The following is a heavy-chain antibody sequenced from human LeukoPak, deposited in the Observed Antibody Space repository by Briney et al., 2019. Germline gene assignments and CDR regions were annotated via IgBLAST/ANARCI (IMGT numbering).Heavy chain of an antibody. CDR2: IIPIFGTA. Sequence: SVKVSRKASGGTFSSYAISWVRQAPGQGLEWMGGIIPIFGTANYAQKFQGRVTITADESTSTAYMELSSLRSEDTAVYYCARDTSRDDFWSGYLDYWGQGTLVTVSS. CDR3: ARDTSRDDFWSGYLDY. D-gene: IGHD3-3*01. J-gene: IGHJ4*02. V-gene: IGHV1-69*01. CDR1: GGTFSSYA.